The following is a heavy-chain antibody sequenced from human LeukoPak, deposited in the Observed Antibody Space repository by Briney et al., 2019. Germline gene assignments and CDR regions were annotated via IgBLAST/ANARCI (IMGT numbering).Heavy chain of an antibody. J-gene: IGHJ4*02. V-gene: IGHV4-39*01. Sequence: SETLSLTCTVSGGSFSNYNYYWGWIRQSPGTGLEWLGSIHYVGSTYYNPSLKSRVTISVDTSKNQFSLNLSSVTAADTAVYYCARQNNFDFWSGFFDYWGLGALVTVSS. CDR1: GGSFSNYNYY. D-gene: IGHD3-3*01. CDR2: IHYVGST. CDR3: ARQNNFDFWSGFFDY.